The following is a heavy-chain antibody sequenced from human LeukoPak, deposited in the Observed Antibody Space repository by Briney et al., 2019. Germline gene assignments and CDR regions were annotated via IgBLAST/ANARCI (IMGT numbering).Heavy chain of an antibody. V-gene: IGHV1-46*01. J-gene: IGHJ3*02. D-gene: IGHD7-27*01. Sequence: ASVKVSCKASGYTFTSYYMHWVRQAPGQGLEWMGIINPSGGGTSYAQKFQGRVTMTRDTSTSTVYMELSSLRSEDTAVCYCARANLGHAFDIWGQGTMVTVSS. CDR1: GYTFTSYY. CDR2: INPSGGGT. CDR3: ARANLGHAFDI.